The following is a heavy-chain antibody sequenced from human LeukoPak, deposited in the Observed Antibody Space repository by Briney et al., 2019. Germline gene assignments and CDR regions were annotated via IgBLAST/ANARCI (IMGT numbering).Heavy chain of an antibody. D-gene: IGHD3-9*01. CDR1: GGSISSYY. J-gene: IGHJ4*02. Sequence: TSETLSLTCTVSGGSISSYYWSWIRQPPGKGLEWIGYIYYSGSTNYNPSLKSRVTISVDTSKNQFSLNLNSVTAADTAVYYCATYYDILSGYTFDYWGQGTLVAVSS. CDR2: IYYSGST. V-gene: IGHV4-59*12. CDR3: ATYYDILSGYTFDY.